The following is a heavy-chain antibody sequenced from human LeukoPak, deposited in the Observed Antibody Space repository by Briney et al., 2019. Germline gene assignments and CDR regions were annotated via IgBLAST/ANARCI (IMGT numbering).Heavy chain of an antibody. D-gene: IGHD6-19*01. CDR2: ISYDGSNK. V-gene: IGHV3-30-3*01. J-gene: IGHJ4*02. CDR1: GFTFSSYA. CDR3: AGMRVAGSILVDY. Sequence: GRSLRLSCAASGFTFSSYAMHWVRQAPGKGLEWVAVISYDGSNKYYADSVKGRFTISRDNSKNTLYLQMNSLRAEDTAVYYRAGMRVAGSILVDYWGQGTLVTVSS.